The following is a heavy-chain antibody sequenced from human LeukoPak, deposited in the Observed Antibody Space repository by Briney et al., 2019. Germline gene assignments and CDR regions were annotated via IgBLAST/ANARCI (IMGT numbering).Heavy chain of an antibody. Sequence: GGSLRLSCAASGFTFSSYGMHWVRQAPGKGLEWVAVISYDGSNKYYADSVKGRFTISRDNSKNTLYLQMNSLRAEDTAVYYCAREFGYQLEDAFDIWGQGTMVTVSS. CDR2: ISYDGSNK. J-gene: IGHJ3*02. V-gene: IGHV3-30*03. CDR1: GFTFSSYG. CDR3: AREFGYQLEDAFDI. D-gene: IGHD2-2*01.